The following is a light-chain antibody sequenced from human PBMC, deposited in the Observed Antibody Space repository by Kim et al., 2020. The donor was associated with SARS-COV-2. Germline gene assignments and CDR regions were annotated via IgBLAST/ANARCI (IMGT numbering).Light chain of an antibody. Sequence: EIVLTQSPGTLSLSPGERATLSCRASQGVSSRYLAWYQQKPGQAPRLLIYGASSRATGIPDNFSGSGSGTDFTLTINRLEPEDFAVYYCQQYGSSPLTFGGGTKVDIK. J-gene: IGKJ4*01. CDR3: QQYGSSPLT. CDR2: GAS. V-gene: IGKV3-20*01. CDR1: QGVSSRY.